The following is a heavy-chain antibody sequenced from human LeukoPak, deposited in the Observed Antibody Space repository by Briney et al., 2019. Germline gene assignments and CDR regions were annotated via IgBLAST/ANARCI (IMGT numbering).Heavy chain of an antibody. CDR1: GGSISSSSYY. CDR3: ARGDCSGGSCYRYFDY. CDR2: IYYSGST. D-gene: IGHD2-15*01. Sequence: PSETLSLTCTVSGGSISSSSYYWGWIRQPPGKGLEWIGSIYYSGSTNYNPSLKSRVTISVDTSKNQFSLKLSSVTAADTAVYYCARGDCSGGSCYRYFDYWGQGTLVTVSS. V-gene: IGHV4-39*07. J-gene: IGHJ4*02.